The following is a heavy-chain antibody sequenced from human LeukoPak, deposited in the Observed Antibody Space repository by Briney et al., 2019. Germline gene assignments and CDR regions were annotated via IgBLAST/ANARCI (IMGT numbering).Heavy chain of an antibody. CDR2: IHYSGST. Sequence: SETLSLTCTVSGGSINSYYWSWIRQPPGRGLEWIGSIHYSGSTYYNPSLKSRVTISVDTSKNQFSLKLSSVTAADTAVYYCARGSSGLFLLWGQGTLVTVSS. CDR1: GGSINSYY. V-gene: IGHV4-59*12. D-gene: IGHD3-22*01. J-gene: IGHJ4*02. CDR3: ARGSSGLFLL.